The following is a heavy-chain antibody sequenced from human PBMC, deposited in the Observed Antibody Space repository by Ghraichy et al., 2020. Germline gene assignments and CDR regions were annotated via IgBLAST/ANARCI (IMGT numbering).Heavy chain of an antibody. J-gene: IGHJ3*02. D-gene: IGHD2-8*01. CDR1: GGSISSYY. CDR3: AREMDNAFAI. V-gene: IGHV4-59*01. Sequence: SETLSLTCTVSGGSISSYYWSWIRQPPGKGLEWIGYIYYSGSTNYNPSLKSRVTISVDTSKNRFSLKLTSVTAADTAVYYCAREMDNAFAIWGQGTMVTVSS. CDR2: IYYSGST.